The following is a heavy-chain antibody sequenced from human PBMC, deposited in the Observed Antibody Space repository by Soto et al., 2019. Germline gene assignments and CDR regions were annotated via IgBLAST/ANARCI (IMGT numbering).Heavy chain of an antibody. Sequence: GGSLRLSCAASGFTFGYYLMHWVRQAPGKGLEWVSRMNSDGSEINYADSVKGRFIVSRDNAKSTLHLQMTSLRVEDTAVYYCATAEVDYWGPGVLVTVSS. CDR2: MNSDGSEI. V-gene: IGHV3-74*01. CDR3: ATAEVDY. CDR1: GFTFGYYL. J-gene: IGHJ4*02.